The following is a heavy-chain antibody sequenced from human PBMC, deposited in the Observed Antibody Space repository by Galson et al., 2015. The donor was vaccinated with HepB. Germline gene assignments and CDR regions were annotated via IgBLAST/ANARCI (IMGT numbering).Heavy chain of an antibody. CDR1: GYSFSSYG. J-gene: IGHJ6*02. CDR2: ISPYNDNT. V-gene: IGHV1-18*01. Sequence: SVKVSCKASGYSFSSYGINWVRQAPGQGLEWLGWISPYNDNTNYAQKFQGRVTMTTDTSTSTAYMELTSLRSDDTAVYYCARIGRVRFLEWLSDKDVWGQGTTVTVSS. CDR3: ARIGRVRFLEWLSDKDV. D-gene: IGHD3-3*01.